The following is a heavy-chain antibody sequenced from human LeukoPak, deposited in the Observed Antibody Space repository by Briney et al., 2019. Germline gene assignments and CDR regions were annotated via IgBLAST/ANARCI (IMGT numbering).Heavy chain of an antibody. CDR2: ISSSSTYI. J-gene: IGHJ4*02. Sequence: GGSLRLSCAASGFTFSSYSMNWVRQAPGKGLEWVSSISSSSTYIYYADSVKGRFAISRDNAKNSLYLQMNSLRAEDAAVYYCAVRGYSYGQDYWGQGTLVTVSS. V-gene: IGHV3-21*01. CDR1: GFTFSSYS. D-gene: IGHD5-18*01. CDR3: AVRGYSYGQDY.